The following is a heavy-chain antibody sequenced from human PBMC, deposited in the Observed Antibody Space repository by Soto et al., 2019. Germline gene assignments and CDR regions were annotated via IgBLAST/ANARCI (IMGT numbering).Heavy chain of an antibody. J-gene: IGHJ4*02. CDR1: GDSMSSADW. V-gene: IGHV4-4*02. CDR3: VCGGYYSLDH. D-gene: IGHD3-10*01. CDR2: IHHSGGI. Sequence: QVQLQESGPGLVKPSGTLSLTCAVSGDSMSSADWWSWVRQPPGKGLEWIGEIHHSGGINYHPSLRSRVTISVDMSKNQFSLNLSSVTAADTAVYFCVCGGYYSLDHWGQGTLVIVSP.